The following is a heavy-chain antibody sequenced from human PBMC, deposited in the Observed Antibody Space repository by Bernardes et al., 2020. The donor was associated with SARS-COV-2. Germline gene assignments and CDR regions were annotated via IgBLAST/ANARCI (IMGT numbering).Heavy chain of an antibody. J-gene: IGHJ4*02. CDR3: AKDIVATIVGPFDY. CDR2: ISYDGSNK. D-gene: IGHD5-12*01. CDR1: GFTFSSYG. Sequence: GGSLRLSCAASGFTFSSYGMHWVRQAPGKGLEWVAVISYDGSNKYYADSVKGRFTISRDNSKNTLYLQMNSLRAEDTAVYYCAKDIVATIVGPFDYWGQGTLVTVSS. V-gene: IGHV3-30*18.